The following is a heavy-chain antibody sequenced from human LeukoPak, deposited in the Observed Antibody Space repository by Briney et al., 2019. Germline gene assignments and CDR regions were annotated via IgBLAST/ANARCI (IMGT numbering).Heavy chain of an antibody. CDR2: IYTSGST. Sequence: SETLSLTCTVSGGSISSYYWSWIRQPAGKGLEWIGRIYTSGSTNYNPSLKSRVTMSVDTSKNQFSLKLSSVTAADTAVYYCAKDGTSIAAAGTGVYQNYYYYGMDVWGQGTTVTVSS. CDR1: GGSISSYY. V-gene: IGHV4-4*07. CDR3: AKDGTSIAAAGTGVYQNYYYYGMDV. J-gene: IGHJ6*02. D-gene: IGHD6-13*01.